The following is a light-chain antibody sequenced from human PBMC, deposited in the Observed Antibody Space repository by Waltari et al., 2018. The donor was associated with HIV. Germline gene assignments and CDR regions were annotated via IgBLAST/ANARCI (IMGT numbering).Light chain of an antibody. CDR1: RSNIGSNY. Sequence: QSVLTQPPSASGTPGQRVTVSCSGSRSNIGSNYVYWYQQLPGTAPKLLIYRNYQRPSWVPDRFSGSKSGTSASLAISGLRSEDEADYYCAAWDGSLSNYVFGTGTKVTVL. J-gene: IGLJ1*01. CDR2: RNY. CDR3: AAWDGSLSNYV. V-gene: IGLV1-47*01.